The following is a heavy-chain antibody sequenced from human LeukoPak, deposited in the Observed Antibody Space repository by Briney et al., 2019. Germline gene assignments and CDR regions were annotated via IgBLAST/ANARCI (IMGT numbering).Heavy chain of an antibody. J-gene: IGHJ3*02. CDR3: ARSSGYSYGPGGDAFDI. CDR2: IYSGGST. D-gene: IGHD5-18*01. Sequence: PGGSLRLSCAASGFTVSSNYMSWVRQAPGKGLEWVSVIYSGGSTYYADSVKGRSTISRDNSKNTLYLQMNSLRAEDTAVYYCARSSGYSYGPGGDAFDIWGQGTMVTVSS. V-gene: IGHV3-53*01. CDR1: GFTVSSNY.